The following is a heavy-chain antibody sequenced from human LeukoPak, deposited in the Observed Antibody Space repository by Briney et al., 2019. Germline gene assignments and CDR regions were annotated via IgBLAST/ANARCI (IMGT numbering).Heavy chain of an antibody. D-gene: IGHD6-13*01. CDR1: GGSFSGYY. CDR2: INHSGST. CDR3: ARAPSPGIAAPPFQH. V-gene: IGHV4-34*01. J-gene: IGHJ1*01. Sequence: PSETLSLTCAVYGGSFSGYYWSWIRQPPGKGLEWIGEINHSGSTNYNPSLKSRVTISVDTSKNQFSLKLSSVTAADTAVYCCARAPSPGIAAPPFQHWGQGTLVTVSS.